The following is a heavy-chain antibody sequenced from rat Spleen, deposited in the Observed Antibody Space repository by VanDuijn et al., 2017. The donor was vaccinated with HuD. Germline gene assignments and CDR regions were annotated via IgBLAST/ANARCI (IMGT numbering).Heavy chain of an antibody. CDR2: ISPSGVT. CDR3: VRQDTSGYSNWFAY. CDR1: GFTFRNYD. Sequence: EVQLVESGGGLVQPGRSLRLSCATSGFTFRNYDMAWVRQAPTKGLEWVTSISPSGVTYYRDSVKGRFTVSRENTERTLYLLVDSLRSEDTATYYCVRQDTSGYSNWFAYWGQGTLVTVSS. D-gene: IGHD4-3*01. J-gene: IGHJ3*01. V-gene: IGHV5-25*01.